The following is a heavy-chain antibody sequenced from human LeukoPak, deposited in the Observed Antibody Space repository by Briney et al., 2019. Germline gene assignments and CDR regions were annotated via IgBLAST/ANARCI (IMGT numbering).Heavy chain of an antibody. CDR3: AKTKITLIVVANSHSGALDI. CDR1: GFPFSSYG. V-gene: IGHV3-33*06. Sequence: PGKSLRLSCTASGFPFSSYGMHWVRQAPGKGLVWVTVIWPDGSLKYYADSVKGRFTVSRDNSKNTLYLQVNSLSAEDTAVYYCAKTKITLIVVANSHSGALDIWGQGTMVTVSS. J-gene: IGHJ3*02. D-gene: IGHD3-22*01. CDR2: IWPDGSLK.